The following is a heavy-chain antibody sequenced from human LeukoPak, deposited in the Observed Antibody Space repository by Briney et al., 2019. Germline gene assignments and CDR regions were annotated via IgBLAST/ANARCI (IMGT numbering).Heavy chain of an antibody. CDR1: GGSFSGYY. CDR2: INHSGST. D-gene: IGHD5-18*01. V-gene: IGHV4-34*01. Sequence: PSETLSLTCAVYGGSFSGYYWSWIRQPPGKGLEWIGEINHSGSTNYNPSLKSRVTISVDTSKNQFSLKLSSVTAADTAVYYCAREGVRIRGYSYGHGRGGVYFQHWGQGTLVTVSS. J-gene: IGHJ1*01. CDR3: AREGVRIRGYSYGHGRGGVYFQH.